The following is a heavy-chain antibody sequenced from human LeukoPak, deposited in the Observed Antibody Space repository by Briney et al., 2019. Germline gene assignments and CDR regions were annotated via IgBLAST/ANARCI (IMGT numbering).Heavy chain of an antibody. Sequence: ASVKVSCKASGYTFTGYYMHWVRQAPGQGLEWMGWINPNSGGTNYAQKFQGRVTMTRDTSISTAYMELSRLRSDDTAVYYCARDDVDILTGENWFDPWGQGTLVTVSS. CDR3: ARDDVDILTGENWFDP. D-gene: IGHD3-9*01. CDR1: GYTFTGYY. J-gene: IGHJ5*02. V-gene: IGHV1-2*02. CDR2: INPNSGGT.